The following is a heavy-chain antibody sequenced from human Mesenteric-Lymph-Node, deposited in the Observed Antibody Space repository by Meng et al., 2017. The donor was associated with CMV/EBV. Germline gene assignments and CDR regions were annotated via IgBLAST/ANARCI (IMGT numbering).Heavy chain of an antibody. CDR2: LNWNGHSI. CDR1: GFTFDNYG. J-gene: IGHJ6*02. V-gene: IGHV3-20*01. CDR3: ARGFAYNGMDV. Sequence: GESLNSCTASGFTFDNYGMSWVRQVPGKGLEWVAGLNWNGHSIGYADSVKGRFTISRDNAKNSLYLQMSGLRVEDTALYRCARGFAYNGMDVWGQGTTVTVSS.